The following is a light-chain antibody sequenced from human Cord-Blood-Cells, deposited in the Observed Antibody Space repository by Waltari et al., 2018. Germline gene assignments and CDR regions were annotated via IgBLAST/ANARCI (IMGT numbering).Light chain of an antibody. J-gene: IGKJ1*01. CDR2: KAS. V-gene: IGKV1-5*03. CDR1: QSISSW. CDR3: QQYNSYSWT. Sequence: DIQMTQSPSILSASVGDRVAITCRASQSISSWLAWYQQKPGKAPKLLIYKASCLESGVPSRFSGSGSGTEFTLSISSLQPDDFATYYCQQYNSYSWTFGQGTKVEIK.